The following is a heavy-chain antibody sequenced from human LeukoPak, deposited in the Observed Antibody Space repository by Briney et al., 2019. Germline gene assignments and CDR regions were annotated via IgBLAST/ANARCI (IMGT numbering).Heavy chain of an antibody. CDR2: IYSGGST. D-gene: IGHD3-22*01. J-gene: IGHJ4*02. V-gene: IGHV3-53*01. Sequence: GGSLRLSCAASGFTFSSYAMSWVRQAPGKGLEWVSVIYSGGSTYYADSVKGRFTISRDNSKNTLYLQMNSLRAEDTAVYYCARGGLEYYYDSSGYYGPGYFDYWGQGTLVTVSS. CDR3: ARGGLEYYYDSSGYYGPGYFDY. CDR1: GFTFSSYA.